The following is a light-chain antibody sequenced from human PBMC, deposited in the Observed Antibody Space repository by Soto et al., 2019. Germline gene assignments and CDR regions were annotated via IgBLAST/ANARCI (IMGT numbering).Light chain of an antibody. CDR3: QQYAGSPGT. CDR1: QSVSSSY. CDR2: GAS. Sequence: EIVLTQSPGTLSLFPGERATLSCRASQSVSSSYLAWYQQKAGQAPRLLIYGASSRATGIPDRFSGSGSGTDFTLTISRLEPEDFAVYYCQQYAGSPGTFGQGTKVEIK. V-gene: IGKV3-20*01. J-gene: IGKJ1*01.